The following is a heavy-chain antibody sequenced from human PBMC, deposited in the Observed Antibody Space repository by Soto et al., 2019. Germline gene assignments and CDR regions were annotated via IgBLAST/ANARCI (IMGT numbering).Heavy chain of an antibody. J-gene: IGHJ4*02. D-gene: IGHD6-19*01. Sequence: QVELQESGPGLVKPSQTLSLTCTVSGGSISSGGYYWSWIRQHPGKGLEWIGYIYDSGSTYYNPSLKSRVIISVDTSKNQFSLKLSSVTAADTAVYYCASHATGWYPDYWGQGTLVTVSS. V-gene: IGHV4-31*03. CDR1: GGSISSGGYY. CDR2: IYDSGST. CDR3: ASHATGWYPDY.